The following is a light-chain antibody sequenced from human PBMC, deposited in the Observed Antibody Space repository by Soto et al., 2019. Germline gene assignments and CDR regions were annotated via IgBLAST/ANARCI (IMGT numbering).Light chain of an antibody. CDR3: QRYHSCPYP. CDR1: QSISSW. CDR2: DAS. J-gene: IGKJ2*01. Sequence: DIQMTQSPSTLSASVGDRVTITCRASQSISSWLAWYQQKPGKAPKLLIYDASSWESGVPSRFSGSGSETEFTLTISSLQPDDFATYHCQRYHSCPYPFGQGTKLEI. V-gene: IGKV1-5*01.